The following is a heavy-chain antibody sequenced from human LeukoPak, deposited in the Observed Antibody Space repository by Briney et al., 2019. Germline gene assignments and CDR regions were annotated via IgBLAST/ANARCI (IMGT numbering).Heavy chain of an antibody. CDR1: GFTFSSYW. Sequence: GGSLRLSCAASGFTFSSYWMHWVRQVPGKGLVWVSRINSDGSTTTYADSVKGRFTISRDNAKNTLYPQMNSLRAEDTAVYYCTRGLSSSSEWGQGTLVTVSS. D-gene: IGHD6-6*01. CDR2: INSDGSTT. CDR3: TRGLSSSSE. J-gene: IGHJ4*02. V-gene: IGHV3-74*01.